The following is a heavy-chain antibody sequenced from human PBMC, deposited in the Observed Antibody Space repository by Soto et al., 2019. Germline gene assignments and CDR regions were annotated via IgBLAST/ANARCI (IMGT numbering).Heavy chain of an antibody. CDR1: GGSITSSSDY. V-gene: IGHV4-39*01. CDR2: IYYSGST. Sequence: PSETLSLTCTVSGGSITSSSDYWGWFRQPPGKGLEWIGSIYYSGSTYYNPSLMSRVTISVDTSKNQFSLNLSSVTAADTAVYYCARSPFYYYMDVWGKGTTVTVSS. J-gene: IGHJ6*03. CDR3: ARSPFYYYMDV.